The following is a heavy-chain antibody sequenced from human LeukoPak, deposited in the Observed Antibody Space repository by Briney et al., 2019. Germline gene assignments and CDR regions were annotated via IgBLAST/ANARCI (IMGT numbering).Heavy chain of an antibody. CDR1: GGSISNYY. CDR2: IYTSGST. Sequence: SETLSLTCTVSGGSISNYYWSWIQQPAGKGLEWIGRIYTSGSTNYNPSLKSRVTMSVDTPKNQFSLKLSSVTAADTAVYYCARTPSYSSSWYYFDYWGQGTLVTVSS. CDR3: ARTPSYSSSWYYFDY. V-gene: IGHV4-4*07. D-gene: IGHD6-13*01. J-gene: IGHJ4*02.